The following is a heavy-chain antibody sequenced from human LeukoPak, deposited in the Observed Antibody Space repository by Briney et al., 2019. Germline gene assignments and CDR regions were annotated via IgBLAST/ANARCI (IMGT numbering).Heavy chain of an antibody. V-gene: IGHV1-69*05. CDR3: ARGASLVGATTFDY. CDR2: IIPIFGTA. J-gene: IGHJ4*02. Sequence: LVKVSCKASGGTFSSYAISWVRQAPGQGLEWMGGIIPIFGTANYAQKFQGRVTITTDESTSTAYMELSSLGSEDTAVYYCARGASLVGATTFDYWGQGTLVTVSS. D-gene: IGHD1-26*01. CDR1: GGTFSSYA.